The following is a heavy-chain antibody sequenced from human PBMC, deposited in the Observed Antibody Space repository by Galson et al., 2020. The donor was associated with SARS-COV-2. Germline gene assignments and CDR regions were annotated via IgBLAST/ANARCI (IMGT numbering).Heavy chain of an antibody. CDR1: GLAFTNAW. V-gene: IGHV3-15*07. Sequence: GASLTLSCAASGLAFTNAWNNWIRQAPAPGLERVGRIKSKTDGGTIDYAAAVKGRFTISRDDSSNTLYLQMNSLKTEDTAVYYCTTLEVYYDSDYWGQGTLVNVSS. CDR2: IKSKTDGGTI. J-gene: IGHJ4*02. CDR3: TTLEVYYDSDY. D-gene: IGHD3-22*01.